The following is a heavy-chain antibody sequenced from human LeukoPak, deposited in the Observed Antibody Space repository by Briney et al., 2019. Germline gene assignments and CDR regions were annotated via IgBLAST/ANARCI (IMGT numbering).Heavy chain of an antibody. CDR1: GFTFSSYA. D-gene: IGHD3-16*01. CDR3: AKGGGARPFDY. CDR2: ISGSGGST. V-gene: IGHV3-23*01. Sequence: PGGPLRLSCAASGFTFSSYAMTWVRQAPGKGLEWVSAISGSGGSTYSADSVKGRFTISRDNSKNTLYLQMNSLRAEDTAVYYCAKGGGARPFDYWGQGTLVTVSS. J-gene: IGHJ4*02.